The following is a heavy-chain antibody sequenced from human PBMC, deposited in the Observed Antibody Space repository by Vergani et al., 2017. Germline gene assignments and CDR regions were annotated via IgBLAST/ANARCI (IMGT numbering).Heavy chain of an antibody. D-gene: IGHD1-26*01. CDR3: ARESGVRHYMDA. CDR1: GDTFSSYV. J-gene: IGHJ6*03. V-gene: IGHV1-69*11. Sequence: QVQLVQSGAEVKKPGSSVKVSCKASGDTFSSYVISWVRQAPGQGLEWVGRIIPILGTANYATKFQGRVTITAYEYTSTAYMALSSLRSEDTAVSYCARESGVRHYMDAWGKGTTVTVSS. CDR2: IIPILGTA.